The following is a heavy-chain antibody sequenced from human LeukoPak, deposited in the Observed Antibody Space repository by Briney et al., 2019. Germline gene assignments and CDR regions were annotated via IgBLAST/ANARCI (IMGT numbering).Heavy chain of an antibody. CDR1: GFTFDDYA. CDR3: TRLPRKYYYGSGSYSDS. V-gene: IGHV3-9*01. J-gene: IGHJ4*02. D-gene: IGHD3-10*01. CDR2: ISWNSGSI. Sequence: PGGSLRLSCAASGFTFDDYAMHWVRQAPGKGLEWVSGISWNSGSIGYADSVRGRFSISRDNARNSLFLQMNSLRLEDTAVYYCTRLPRKYYYGSGSYSDSWGQGTQVIVSS.